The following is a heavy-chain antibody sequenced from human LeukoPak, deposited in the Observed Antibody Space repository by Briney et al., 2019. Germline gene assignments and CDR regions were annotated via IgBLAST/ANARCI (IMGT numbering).Heavy chain of an antibody. CDR1: GFTFSSYW. V-gene: IGHV3-7*01. J-gene: IGHJ3*02. CDR3: ARDGGSDIAVAPGSAAFDI. CDR2: IKQDGSEK. D-gene: IGHD6-19*01. Sequence: GGSLRLSCAASGFTFSSYWMSWVRQAPGKGLEWVANIKQDGSEKYYVDSVKGRFTISRDNAKNSLYLQMNSLRAEDTAVYYCARDGGSDIAVAPGSAAFDIWGQGTMVTVSS.